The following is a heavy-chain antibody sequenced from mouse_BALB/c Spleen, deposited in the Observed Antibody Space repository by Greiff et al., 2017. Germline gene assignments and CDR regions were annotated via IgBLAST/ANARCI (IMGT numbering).Heavy chain of an antibody. V-gene: IGHV7-3*02. Sequence: EVQLVESGGGLVQPGGSLRLSCATSGFTFTDYYMSWVRQPPGKALEWLGFIRNKANGYTTEYSASVKGRFTISRDNSQSILYLQMNTLRAEDSATYYCARRQLAMDYWGQGTSVTVSS. CDR3: ARRQLAMDY. CDR1: GFTFTDYY. CDR2: IRNKANGYTT. J-gene: IGHJ4*01. D-gene: IGHD3-2*01.